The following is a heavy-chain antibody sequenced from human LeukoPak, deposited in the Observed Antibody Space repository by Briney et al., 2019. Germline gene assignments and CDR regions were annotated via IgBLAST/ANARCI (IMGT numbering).Heavy chain of an antibody. CDR3: GRDFDYYDSSGF. V-gene: IGHV1-18*01. J-gene: IGHJ4*02. CDR2: ISAQNGNT. D-gene: IGHD3-22*01. Sequence: ASVTVSCKASGYTFSSYGISWVRQAPGQGLEWMGWISAQNGNTNYAPKFQDRITMTTHTSTSTAYMELRSLRSDDTAVYYCGRDFDYYDSSGFWGQGTLVTVSS. CDR1: GYTFSSYG.